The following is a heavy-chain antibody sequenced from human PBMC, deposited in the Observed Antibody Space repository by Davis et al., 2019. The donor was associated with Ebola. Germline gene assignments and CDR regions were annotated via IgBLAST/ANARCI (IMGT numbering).Heavy chain of an antibody. CDR3: ASFSDYDILTGHRDY. V-gene: IGHV4-34*01. J-gene: IGHJ4*02. CDR2: INHSGST. Sequence: TWIRQPPGKGLEWIGEINHSGSTNYNPSLKSRVTISVDTSKNQFSLKLSSVTAADTAVYYCASFSDYDILTGHRDYWGQGTLVTVSS. D-gene: IGHD3-9*01.